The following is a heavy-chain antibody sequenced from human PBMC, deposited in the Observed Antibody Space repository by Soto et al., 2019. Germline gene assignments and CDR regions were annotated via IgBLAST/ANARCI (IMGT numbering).Heavy chain of an antibody. Sequence: EVQLVEAGGGLIQPGGSLRLSCAVSGLTFTGYSMNWVRQAPGKGLEWVSFINSGSSTIFYADSVKGRFTISRYNAKSPLYLEMNSLRDEDTAVYYCARVGGATMATMYFDPWGQGTLVTVSS. CDR2: INSGSSTI. D-gene: IGHD5-12*01. CDR1: GLTFTGYS. CDR3: ARVGGATMATMYFDP. J-gene: IGHJ4*02. V-gene: IGHV3-48*02.